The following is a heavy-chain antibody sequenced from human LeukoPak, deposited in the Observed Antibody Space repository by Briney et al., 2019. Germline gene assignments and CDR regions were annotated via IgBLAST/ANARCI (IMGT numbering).Heavy chain of an antibody. V-gene: IGHV3-48*03. CDR2: ISSGGDTT. CDR1: GFTFSSYE. Sequence: PGGSLRLSCAASGFTFSSYEMNWVRQAPGKGLDWVSYISSGGDTTYYADSVKGRFTISRDNSKNTLSLQMNSLRVEDTAMYFCAKDIQLSTWGLGTMVTVSS. J-gene: IGHJ3*01. CDR3: AKDIQLST. D-gene: IGHD5-24*01.